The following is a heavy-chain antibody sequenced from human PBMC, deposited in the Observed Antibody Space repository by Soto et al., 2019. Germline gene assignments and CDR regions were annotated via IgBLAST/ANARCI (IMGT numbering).Heavy chain of an antibody. CDR1: GGSISSGDYY. Sequence: SETLSLTCTVSGGSISSGDYYWSWIRQPPGRGLEWIGYIYYSGSTYYNPSLKSRVTISVDTSKNQFSLKLSSVTAADTAVYYCARDVSNYEASLYYYYGMDVWGQGTTVTVSS. CDR2: IYYSGST. V-gene: IGHV4-30-4*01. J-gene: IGHJ6*02. CDR3: ARDVSNYEASLYYYYGMDV. D-gene: IGHD4-4*01.